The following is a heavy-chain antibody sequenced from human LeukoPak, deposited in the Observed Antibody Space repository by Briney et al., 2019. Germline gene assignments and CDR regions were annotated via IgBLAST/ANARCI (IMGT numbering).Heavy chain of an antibody. Sequence: SVKLSCKASGYTFTSYYMHWVRLGPAQGLEWKGISNTSDGSTSNAQKFQGRVTMTRDTSTSTLYLELSSLRSEDTAVYYCARGHKHYSNYYYYYGMDVWGQGTTVTVS. CDR3: ARGHKHYSNYYYYYGMDV. CDR1: GYTFTSYY. J-gene: IGHJ6*01. V-gene: IGHV1-46*01. D-gene: IGHD4-4*01. CDR2: SNTSDGST.